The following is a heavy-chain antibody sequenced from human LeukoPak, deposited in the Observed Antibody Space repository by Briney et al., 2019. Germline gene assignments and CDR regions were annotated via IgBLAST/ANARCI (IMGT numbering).Heavy chain of an antibody. D-gene: IGHD2-15*01. CDR3: AKVGTRDIVVVVAASY. Sequence: GGSLRLSCAASGFTVSSNYMSWVRQAPGKGLEWVSAISGSGGSTYYADSVKGRFTISRDNSKNTLYLQMNSLRAEDTAVYYCAKVGTRDIVVVVAASYWGQGTLVTVSS. J-gene: IGHJ4*02. CDR1: GFTVSSNY. CDR2: ISGSGGST. V-gene: IGHV3-23*01.